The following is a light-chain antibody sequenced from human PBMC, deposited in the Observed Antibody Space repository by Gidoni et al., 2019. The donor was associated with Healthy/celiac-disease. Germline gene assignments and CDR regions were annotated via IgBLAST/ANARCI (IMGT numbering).Light chain of an antibody. Sequence: QSVLTQPPSVSGAPGQRVTISCTGSSSNIGAGYDVHWYQQLPGTAPKLLIYDNNNRPSGVPDRFSGSKSGTSASLAITGLQTEDEADYYCQSYDNSLNGVFFGGGTKLTVL. CDR3: QSYDNSLNGVF. J-gene: IGLJ2*01. CDR2: DNN. CDR1: SSNIGAGYD. V-gene: IGLV1-40*01.